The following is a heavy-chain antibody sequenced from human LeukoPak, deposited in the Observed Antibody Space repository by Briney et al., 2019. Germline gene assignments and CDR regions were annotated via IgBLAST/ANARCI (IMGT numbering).Heavy chain of an antibody. CDR3: ARVRCSSNSCFPDY. CDR2: IKQDGSDK. CDR1: GFTFCTYW. D-gene: IGHD2-2*01. Sequence: GGSLRLSCAASGFTFCTYWMSWVRQAPGKGMEWVANIKQDGSDKYYVDSVKGRFTISRDNAKNSLFLQMNSLRAEDTAVYYCARVRCSSNSCFPDYWGQGTLVTVSS. V-gene: IGHV3-7*01. J-gene: IGHJ4*02.